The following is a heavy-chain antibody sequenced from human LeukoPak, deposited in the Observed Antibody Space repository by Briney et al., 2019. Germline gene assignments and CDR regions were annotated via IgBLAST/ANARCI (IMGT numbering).Heavy chain of an antibody. CDR1: GFTFSSYG. J-gene: IGHJ4*02. Sequence: GGSLRHSCAASGFTFSSYGMHWVRQAPGKGLEWVAFIRYDGSNKYYADSVKGRFTISRDNSKNTLYLQMNSLRAEDTAVYYCARGTLPVTRFDYWGQGTLVTVSS. D-gene: IGHD4-17*01. CDR3: ARGTLPVTRFDY. V-gene: IGHV3-30*02. CDR2: IRYDGSNK.